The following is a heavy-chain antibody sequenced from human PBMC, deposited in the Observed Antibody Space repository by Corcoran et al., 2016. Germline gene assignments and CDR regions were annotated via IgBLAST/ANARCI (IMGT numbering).Heavy chain of an antibody. V-gene: IGHV4-59*01. D-gene: IGHD6-19*01. Sequence: QVQLQESGPGLVKPSETLSLTCTVSGGSISSYYWSWIRQPPGKGLEWIGYIYYSGSTNYNPSLKSRVTISLDTSKNQFSLTLSTVTAADTAVYYGAGVAVAGTHWFDPWGQGTLVTVSS. CDR1: GGSISSYY. J-gene: IGHJ5*02. CDR3: AGVAVAGTHWFDP. CDR2: IYYSGST.